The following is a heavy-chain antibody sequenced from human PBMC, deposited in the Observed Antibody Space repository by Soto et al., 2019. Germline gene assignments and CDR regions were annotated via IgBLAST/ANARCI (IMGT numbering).Heavy chain of an antibody. D-gene: IGHD3-10*01. V-gene: IGHV4-39*01. CDR3: TRRSRWYYYGTASYYNLWFDS. J-gene: IGHJ5*01. CDR1: GGSISSSNW. Sequence: SETLSLTCVVSGGSISSSNWWSWVRQPPGKGLEWIGSIHNSGSTYFNPSLKSRVTISVDTSKNQFSLKLSSVTAADTAVYFCTRRSRWYYYGTASYYNLWFDSWGQGTLVTVSS. CDR2: IHNSGST.